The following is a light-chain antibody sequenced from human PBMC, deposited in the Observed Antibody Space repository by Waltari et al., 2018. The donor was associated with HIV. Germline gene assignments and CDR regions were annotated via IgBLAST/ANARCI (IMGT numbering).Light chain of an antibody. CDR1: RSDVGGYNY. CDR2: EVS. Sequence: PGQSLTISCTGTRSDVGGYNYVSWYQQHPGKAPKLMIYEVSNRPSGVSNRFSGSKSGNTASLTISGLQAEDEADYYCSSYTRSSTHVVFGGGTKLTVL. J-gene: IGLJ2*01. CDR3: SSYTRSSTHVV. V-gene: IGLV2-14*01.